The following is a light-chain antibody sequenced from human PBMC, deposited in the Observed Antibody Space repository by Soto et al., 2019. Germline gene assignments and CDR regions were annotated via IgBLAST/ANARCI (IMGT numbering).Light chain of an antibody. CDR3: QQFGSSIPHT. CDR1: QVIGSRY. J-gene: IGKJ2*01. CDR2: GAS. V-gene: IGKV3-20*01. Sequence: EIVMTHSPGTLSLSPGERATISCRASQVIGSRYLAWYHQKSGQAPRLLIYGASSRATGIPDRFSGSGSGTDFTLTISRLEPEDFGVYYCQQFGSSIPHTFGQGTKLDIK.